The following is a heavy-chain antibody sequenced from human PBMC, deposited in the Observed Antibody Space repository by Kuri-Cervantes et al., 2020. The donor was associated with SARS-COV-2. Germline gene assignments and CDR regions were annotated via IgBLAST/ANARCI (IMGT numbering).Heavy chain of an antibody. CDR1: GGSFSGYY. Sequence: SETLSLTCVVHGGSFSGYYWSWIRQPPGKGLEWIGEINHSGSTTYNPSLKGRVTISVDTSKNQFSLKLSSVTAADTAVYSCARGRKQLGGSDFDYWGQGTLVTVSS. D-gene: IGHD6-6*01. V-gene: IGHV4-34*01. CDR3: ARGRKQLGGSDFDY. CDR2: INHSGST. J-gene: IGHJ4*02.